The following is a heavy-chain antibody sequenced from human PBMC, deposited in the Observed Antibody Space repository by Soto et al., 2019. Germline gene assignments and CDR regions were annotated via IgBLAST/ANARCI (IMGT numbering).Heavy chain of an antibody. V-gene: IGHV4-59*01. J-gene: IGHJ5*02. Sequence: NPSETLSLTCTVSGGSISGNYWSWIRQPPGKGLEWIGYVFYNGITNYNPSLKSRVTISVDASKNQFSLSLTSVTTADTAVYYCARDLEHSSSWYRWFDPWGQGTLVTVSS. CDR3: ARDLEHSSSWYRWFDP. CDR1: GGSISGNY. D-gene: IGHD6-13*01. CDR2: VFYNGIT.